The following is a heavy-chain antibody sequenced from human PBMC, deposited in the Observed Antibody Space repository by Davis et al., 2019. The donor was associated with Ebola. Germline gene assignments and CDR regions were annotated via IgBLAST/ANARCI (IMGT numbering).Heavy chain of an antibody. J-gene: IGHJ6*02. CDR2: IDPDGSRV. CDR3: ATLSYGMDV. V-gene: IGHV3-74*01. Sequence: GESLKISCAASGFTFRSYYMHWVRQVSGKGLVWVSGIDPDGSRVNYADSVKGRFTISRDNAKDTVYLQMNSLRAEDTAEYYCATLSYGMDVWGQGTTVTVSS. CDR1: GFTFRSYY.